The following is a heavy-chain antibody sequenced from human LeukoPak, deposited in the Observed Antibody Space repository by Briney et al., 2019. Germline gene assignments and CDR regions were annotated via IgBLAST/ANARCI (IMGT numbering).Heavy chain of an antibody. J-gene: IGHJ4*02. D-gene: IGHD6-19*01. V-gene: IGHV3-33*01. CDR1: GFMFSSYG. CDR3: ASYSSGWFKPLDS. Sequence: PGGSLRLSCAAPGFMFSSYGMQWVRQAPGKGLEWVEVTWYDGSSKYYADSVKGRFTISRDNSKNTLYLQMNSLRAEDTAIYYCASYSSGWFKPLDSWGQGALVTVSS. CDR2: TWYDGSSK.